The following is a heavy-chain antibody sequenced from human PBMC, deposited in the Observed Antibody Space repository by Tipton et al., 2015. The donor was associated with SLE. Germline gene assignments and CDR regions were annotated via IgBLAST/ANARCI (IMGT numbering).Heavy chain of an antibody. D-gene: IGHD3-10*01. CDR3: ARHRGMVQGVIVPFDY. Sequence: TLSLTCTVSGGSISSINNYWGWIRQPPGKGLEWIGIIYYSGSTYYNPSLKSRVTVSADTTKNQFSLKLSSVTAADTAMYYCARHRGMVQGVIVPFDYWGQGALVTVSS. J-gene: IGHJ4*02. V-gene: IGHV4-39*07. CDR2: IYYSGST. CDR1: GGSISSINNY.